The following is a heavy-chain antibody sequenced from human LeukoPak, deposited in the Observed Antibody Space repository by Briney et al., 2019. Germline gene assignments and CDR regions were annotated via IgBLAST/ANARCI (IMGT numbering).Heavy chain of an antibody. D-gene: IGHD3-10*01. V-gene: IGHV4-34*01. Sequence: SETLSLTCAVYGGSFSGYYWSWIRQPPGKGLEWIGEINHSGSTNYNPSLKSRVTISVDTSKNQFSLKLSSVTAVDTAVYYCARVTPYYYGSGGSKGFDYWGQGTLVTVSS. CDR1: GGSFSGYY. CDR2: INHSGST. CDR3: ARVTPYYYGSGGSKGFDY. J-gene: IGHJ4*02.